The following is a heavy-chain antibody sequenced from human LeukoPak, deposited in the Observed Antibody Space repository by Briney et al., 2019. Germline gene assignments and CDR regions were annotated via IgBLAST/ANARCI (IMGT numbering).Heavy chain of an antibody. Sequence: SETLSLTCTLPRGSIRSSSWTWLRQPPGKGLEWIGLILTSGTANYNPSLKSRVTMSLDTSKNHFSLNLTSVTAADTAVYYCTRVSYFDFWSGSYSSPPGDAFDIWGQGTMVTVSS. CDR1: RGSIRSSS. CDR2: ILTSGTA. CDR3: TRVSYFDFWSGSYSSPPGDAFDI. J-gene: IGHJ3*02. V-gene: IGHV4-4*07. D-gene: IGHD3-3*01.